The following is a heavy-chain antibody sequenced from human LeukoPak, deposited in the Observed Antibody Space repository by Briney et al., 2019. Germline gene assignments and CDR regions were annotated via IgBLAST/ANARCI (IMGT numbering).Heavy chain of an antibody. J-gene: IGHJ6*03. CDR3: AKGLTYYDILNYYYYYMDV. CDR1: GFTFSSYA. CDR2: ISGSGVST. D-gene: IGHD3-9*01. V-gene: IGHV3-23*01. Sequence: GGSLGLSCAASGFTFSSYAMSWVRQAPGKGLEWVSAISGSGVSTYYADSVKGRFTISRDNSKNTLYLQMNSLRAEDTAVYYCAKGLTYYDILNYYYYYMDVWGKGTTVTVSS.